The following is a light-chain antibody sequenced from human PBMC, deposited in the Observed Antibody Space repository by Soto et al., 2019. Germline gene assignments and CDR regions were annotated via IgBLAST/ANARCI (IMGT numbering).Light chain of an antibody. CDR3: QHYSSNSGT. V-gene: IGKV1-5*01. Sequence: DIQMTQSPSTLSASVGDRVTMTCRASQSISSWLAWYQQKPGKAPKLLISDASSLESGVPSRFSGGGSGTAFTLTISSLQPEDFATYYCQHYSSNSGTFGPGTKVDIK. CDR2: DAS. J-gene: IGKJ1*01. CDR1: QSISSW.